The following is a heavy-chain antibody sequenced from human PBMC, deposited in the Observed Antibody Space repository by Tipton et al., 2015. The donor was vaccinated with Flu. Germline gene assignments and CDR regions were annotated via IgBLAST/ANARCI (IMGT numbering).Heavy chain of an antibody. CDR1: GGSISSGYY. D-gene: IGHD6-19*01. J-gene: IGHJ4*02. Sequence: TLSLTCTVSGGSISSGYYWGWIRQPPGKGLEWIGSIYHSGSTYYNPSLKSRVTISVDTSKNQFSLKLSSVTAADTAVYYCARNISSGWYFDYWGQGTLVTVSS. V-gene: IGHV4-38-2*02. CDR3: ARNISSGWYFDY. CDR2: IYHSGST.